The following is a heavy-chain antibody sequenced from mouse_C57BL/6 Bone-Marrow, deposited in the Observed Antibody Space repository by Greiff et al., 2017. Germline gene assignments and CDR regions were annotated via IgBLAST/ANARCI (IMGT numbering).Heavy chain of an antibody. CDR3: ARRAYPYYYAMDD. D-gene: IGHD6-5*01. Sequence: QVQLQQSGPELVKPGASVKISCKASGYTFTDYYINWVKQRPGQGLEWIGWIFPGSGSTYYNEKFKGKATLTVDKSSRTAYMLIRSLTSEDYAGYFYARRAYPYYYAMDDWGKGTTVTVSS. CDR2: IFPGSGST. J-gene: IGHJ4*01. CDR1: GYTFTDYY. V-gene: IGHV1-75*01.